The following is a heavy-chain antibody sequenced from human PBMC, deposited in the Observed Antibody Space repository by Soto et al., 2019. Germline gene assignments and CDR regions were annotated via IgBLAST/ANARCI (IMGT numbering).Heavy chain of an antibody. D-gene: IGHD6-13*01. J-gene: IGHJ5*02. CDR2: ISYDGSNK. CDR1: GFTFSSYG. Sequence: QVQLVESGGGVVQPGRSLRLSCAASGFTFSSYGMHWVRQAPGKGLEWVAVISYDGSNKYYADSVKGRFTISRDNSKNTLYLQMNSLRAEDTAVYYCAKDPLSGIAAAMGWFDPWGQGTLVTVSS. CDR3: AKDPLSGIAAAMGWFDP. V-gene: IGHV3-30*18.